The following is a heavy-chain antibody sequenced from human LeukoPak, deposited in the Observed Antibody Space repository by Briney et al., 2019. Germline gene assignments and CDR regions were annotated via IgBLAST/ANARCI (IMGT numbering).Heavy chain of an antibody. V-gene: IGHV3-30*14. J-gene: IGHJ4*02. Sequence: GGSLRLSCAGSGFTLSSYYMHWVRQAPDKGLEWVAVMSYDETTANYAGSVQGRFTVSRDNSKHTLFLQINSLRAEDMAMYFCTRGGGANYYGDYFDYWSQGTLVTVSS. CDR3: TRGGGANYYGDYFDY. D-gene: IGHD4-17*01. CDR1: GFTLSSYY. CDR2: MSYDETTA.